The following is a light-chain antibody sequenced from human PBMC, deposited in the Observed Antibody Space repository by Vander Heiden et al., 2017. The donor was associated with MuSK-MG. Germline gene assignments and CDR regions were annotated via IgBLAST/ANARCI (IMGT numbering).Light chain of an antibody. CDR2: EVS. CDR1: SSDVGGYNY. CDR3: SSDTSSSTLV. J-gene: IGLJ1*01. Sequence: SALTQPASVSGCPGQSITISCTGTSSDVGGYNYVAWYQPHPGKAPMLMIYEVSNRSSGVSNRFSGSKSGTTAALTISGRQAEDEADYYCSSDTSSSTLVFGTGTKLTVL. V-gene: IGLV2-14*01.